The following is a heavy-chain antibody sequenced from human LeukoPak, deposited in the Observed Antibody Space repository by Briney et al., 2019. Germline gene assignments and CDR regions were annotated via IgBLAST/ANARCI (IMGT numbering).Heavy chain of an antibody. J-gene: IGHJ4*02. Sequence: GASVKVSCKASGGTFTSDDINWVRQATGQGLEWMGWMNPNSGNTGYAQKFQGRVTMTRNTSISTAYMELSSLKSEDTAVYYCAFRDFDGFDYWGQGTLVTVSS. CDR2: MNPNSGNT. V-gene: IGHV1-8*01. CDR1: GGTFTSDD. D-gene: IGHD3-9*01. CDR3: AFRDFDGFDY.